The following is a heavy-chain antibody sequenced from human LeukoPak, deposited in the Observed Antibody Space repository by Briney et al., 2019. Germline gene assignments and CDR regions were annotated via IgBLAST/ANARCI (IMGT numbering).Heavy chain of an antibody. Sequence: PSDTLSLTCTVSGDSISNYYWSWVRQPAGKGLEWIGRIYASGSSNYNPSLKSRITMSVDTSKNQFSLKLSSVTAADTAVYYCARCLNTYYYDNSGYSPEHYYMDVWGKGTTVIVSS. CDR3: ARCLNTYYYDNSGYSPEHYYMDV. CDR2: IYASGSS. D-gene: IGHD3-22*01. CDR1: GDSISNYY. J-gene: IGHJ6*03. V-gene: IGHV4-4*07.